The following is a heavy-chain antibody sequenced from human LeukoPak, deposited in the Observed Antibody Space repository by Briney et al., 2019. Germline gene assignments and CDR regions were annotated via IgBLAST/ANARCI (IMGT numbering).Heavy chain of an antibody. CDR1: GGSIRSSH. Sequence: PSETLSLTCAVSGGSIRSSHWSWIRQPPGKGLEFIGYIYYSGTSNYNPSLKSRVTMSVDTSNNQFSLKLNSVTAADTAVYYCAKAAGYSTIYWFDPWGQGTLVTVSS. J-gene: IGHJ5*02. CDR2: IYYSGTS. CDR3: AKAAGYSTIYWFDP. V-gene: IGHV4-59*01. D-gene: IGHD6-13*01.